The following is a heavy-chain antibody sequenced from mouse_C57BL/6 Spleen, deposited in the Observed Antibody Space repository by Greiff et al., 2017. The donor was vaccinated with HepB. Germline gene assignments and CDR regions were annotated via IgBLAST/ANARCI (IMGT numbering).Heavy chain of an antibody. J-gene: IGHJ2*01. CDR2: IDPETGGT. Sequence: VQLQQSGAELVRPGASVTLSCKASGYTFTDYEMHWVKQTPVHGLEWIGAIDPETGGTAYNQKFKGKAILTADKSSSTAYMELRSLTSADSAVYYCTRSGTTVVAPYFDYWGQGTTLTVSS. V-gene: IGHV1-15*01. CDR1: GYTFTDYE. D-gene: IGHD1-1*01. CDR3: TRSGTTVVAPYFDY.